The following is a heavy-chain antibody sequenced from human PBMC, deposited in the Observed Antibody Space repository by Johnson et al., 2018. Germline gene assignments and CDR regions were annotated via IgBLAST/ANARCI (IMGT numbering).Heavy chain of an antibody. CDR2: IWYDGSNK. V-gene: IGHV3-33*03. J-gene: IGHJ6*03. Sequence: QVQLVESGGGVVQPGRSLRLSCAASGFTFSSYGMHWVRQAPGKGLEWVAVIWYDGSNKYYADSVKGRFTISRDKSKTTLYLQMNSPRAEDTAVYYCAKDQYCSSTSCYYYYYYYMDVWGKGTTVTVSS. D-gene: IGHD2-2*01. CDR3: AKDQYCSSTSCYYYYYYYMDV. CDR1: GFTFSSYG.